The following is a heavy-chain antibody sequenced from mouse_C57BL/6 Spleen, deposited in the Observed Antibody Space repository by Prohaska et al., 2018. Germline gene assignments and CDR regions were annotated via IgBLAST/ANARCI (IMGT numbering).Heavy chain of an antibody. V-gene: IGHV9-3*01. J-gene: IGHJ2*01. CDR2: INTYSGVP. CDR3: ALRTY. Sequence: QIQLVQSGPELKKPGETVKISCKASGYTFTTYGMSWVKQAPGKGLKWMGWINTYSGVPTYADDCKGRFAFSLETSASTAYLQINNLKNEDTATYFCALRTYWGQGTTLTVSS. CDR1: GYTFTTYG.